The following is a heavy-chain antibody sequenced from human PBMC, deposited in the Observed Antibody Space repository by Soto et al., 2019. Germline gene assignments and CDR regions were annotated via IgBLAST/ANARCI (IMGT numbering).Heavy chain of an antibody. CDR1: GGSINSYY. CDR3: ARSFFLGDDFWSGYSSAFDI. CDR2: IYYSGST. V-gene: IGHV4-59*01. D-gene: IGHD3-3*01. J-gene: IGHJ3*02. Sequence: SETLSLTSPVSGGSINSYYWSWIRQPPGKGLEWIGYIYYSGSTNYSPSLKSRLTISIDTSKNQFSLRLTSVTAADTAVYYCARSFFLGDDFWSGYSSAFDIWGQGTMVTVSS.